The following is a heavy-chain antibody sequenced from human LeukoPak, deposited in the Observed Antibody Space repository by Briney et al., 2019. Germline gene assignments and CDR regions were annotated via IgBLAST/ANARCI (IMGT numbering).Heavy chain of an antibody. CDR2: ISYDGSNK. Sequence: GRSLRLSCAAYGFTFSSYAMHWVRQAPGKGLEWVAVISYDGSNKYYADSVKGRFTISRDNSKNTLYLQMNSLRAEDTAVYYCARAKYRSSWLDPWGQGTLVTVSS. CDR3: ARAKYRSSWLDP. D-gene: IGHD6-13*01. CDR1: GFTFSSYA. V-gene: IGHV3-30*04. J-gene: IGHJ5*02.